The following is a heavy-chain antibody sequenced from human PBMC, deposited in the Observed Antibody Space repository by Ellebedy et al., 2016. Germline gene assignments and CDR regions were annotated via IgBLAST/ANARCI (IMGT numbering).Heavy chain of an antibody. J-gene: IGHJ4*02. CDR2: ISWNSGSI. D-gene: IGHD3-10*01. CDR1: GFTFDDYA. V-gene: IGHV3-9*01. Sequence: SLKISCAASGFTFDDYAMHWVRQAPGKGLEWVSGISWNSGSIGYADSVKGRFTISRDNAKNSLYLQMNSLRAEDTALYYCAKGTRPYYYGSGTTFDYWGQGTLVTVSS. CDR3: AKGTRPYYYGSGTTFDY.